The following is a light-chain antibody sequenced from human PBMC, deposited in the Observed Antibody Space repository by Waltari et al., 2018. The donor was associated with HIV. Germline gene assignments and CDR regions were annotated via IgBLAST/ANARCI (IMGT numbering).Light chain of an antibody. Sequence: DIVMTQSPDSLPVFLGERATITCTSSRSVLYSSNNKNYLAWYQQKAGQPPKLLIYWASTRESGVPDRFSASGSGTDFSLTISSLQAEDVAVYYCHQYYSTPYTFGQGTKVEIK. CDR1: RSVLYSSNNKNY. V-gene: IGKV4-1*01. J-gene: IGKJ2*01. CDR3: HQYYSTPYT. CDR2: WAS.